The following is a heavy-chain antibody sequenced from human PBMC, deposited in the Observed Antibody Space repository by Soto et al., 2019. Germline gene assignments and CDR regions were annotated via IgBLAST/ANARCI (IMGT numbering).Heavy chain of an antibody. CDR2: ISWNSGSI. CDR3: AKHTGQQWLILGYIDY. V-gene: IGHV3-9*01. D-gene: IGHD6-19*01. J-gene: IGHJ4*02. CDR1: GFTFDDYA. Sequence: EVQLVESGGGLVQPGRSLRLACAASGFTFDDYAMHWVRKAQGKGLEWVSGISWNSGSIGYADSVKGRFTTSSDNDENSLYLQMNSFRVEDTALYYCAKHTGQQWLILGYIDYWGQGTLVTVSS.